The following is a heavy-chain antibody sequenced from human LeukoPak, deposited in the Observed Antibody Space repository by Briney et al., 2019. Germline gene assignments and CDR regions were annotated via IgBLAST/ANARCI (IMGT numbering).Heavy chain of an antibody. D-gene: IGHD6-19*01. CDR1: GGSISSYY. CDR2: IYTSGST. J-gene: IGHJ3*02. CDR3: AREPHSSGWYRDAFDI. Sequence: SETLSLTCTVSGGSISSYYWSWIRQPAGKGLEWIGRIYTSGSTNYNPSFKSRVTMSVDTSKNQFSLKLSSVTAADTAVYYCAREPHSSGWYRDAFDIWGQGTMVTVSS. V-gene: IGHV4-4*07.